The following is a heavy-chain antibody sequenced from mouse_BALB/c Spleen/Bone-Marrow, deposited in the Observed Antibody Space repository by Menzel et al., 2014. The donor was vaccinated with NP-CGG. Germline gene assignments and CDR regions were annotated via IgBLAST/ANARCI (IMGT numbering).Heavy chain of an antibody. D-gene: IGHD3-2*01. V-gene: IGHV1S33*01. CDR2: IYPGDGST. J-gene: IGHJ3*01. CDR3: ARSGDSSGYGFAY. Sequence: ESGPELVKPGALVKISCKASGYTFTSYGINWVKQRPGQGLEWIGWIYPGDGSTKYNEKFKGKATLTADKSSSTAYMQLSSLTTENSAVYFCARSGDSSGYGFAYWGQGTLVTVSA. CDR1: GYTFTSYG.